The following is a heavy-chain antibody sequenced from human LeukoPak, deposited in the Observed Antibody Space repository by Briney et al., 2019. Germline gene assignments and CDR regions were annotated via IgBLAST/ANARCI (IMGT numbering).Heavy chain of an antibody. CDR3: ARSGYSAGFDY. J-gene: IGHJ4*02. CDR1: GGSISSYY. D-gene: IGHD5-18*01. Sequence: SETLSLTCTVSGGSISSYYWSWIRQPPGKELEWIGYIYYSGSTNYNPSLKSRVTISVDTSKNQFSLKLSSVTAADTAVYYCARSGYSAGFDYWGQGTLVTVSS. V-gene: IGHV4-59*01. CDR2: IYYSGST.